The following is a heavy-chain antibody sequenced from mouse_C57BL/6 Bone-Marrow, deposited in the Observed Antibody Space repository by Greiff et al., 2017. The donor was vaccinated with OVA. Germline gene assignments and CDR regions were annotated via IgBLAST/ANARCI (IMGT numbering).Heavy chain of an antibody. D-gene: IGHD2-4*01. CDR3: AKKTIYYDYDDYAMDY. Sequence: QVQLQQSGPGLVQPSQSLSITCTVSGFSLTSYGVHWVRQSPGKGLEWLGVIWRGGSTDYNAAFMSRLSITKDNSKSQVFFKMNRLQADDTAIYYYAKKTIYYDYDDYAMDYWGQGTSVTVSS. CDR1: GFSLTSYG. J-gene: IGHJ4*01. V-gene: IGHV2-5*01. CDR2: IWRGGST.